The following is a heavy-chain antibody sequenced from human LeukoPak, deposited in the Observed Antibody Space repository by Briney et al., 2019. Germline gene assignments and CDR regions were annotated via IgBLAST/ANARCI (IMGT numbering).Heavy chain of an antibody. CDR3: ARLLDNDSSGYPDTFDM. Sequence: PSETLSLTCTVSGGAVSGDYWSCIRRPAGNGLEWIGCIDYSGTTKYNPSLQSRVAISLDTSENTFTLKLTSVPAADTAMYSCARLLDNDSSGYPDTFDMWGRGKVVAVSS. D-gene: IGHD6-25*01. V-gene: IGHV4-59*02. J-gene: IGHJ3*02. CDR1: GGAVSGDY. CDR2: IDYSGTT.